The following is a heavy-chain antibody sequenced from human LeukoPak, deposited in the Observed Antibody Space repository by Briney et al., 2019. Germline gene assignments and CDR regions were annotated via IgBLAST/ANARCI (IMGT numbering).Heavy chain of an antibody. CDR2: ISSSGSTI. CDR1: GFTFSDYY. J-gene: IGHJ4*02. Sequence: GRSLRLSCAASGFTFSDYYMSWIRQAPGKGLEWVSYISSSGSTIYYADSVKGRFTISRDNAKNSLYLQMNSLRAEDTAVYYCARDRCSSTSCYWEVGVSGYWGQGTLVTVSS. V-gene: IGHV3-11*04. CDR3: ARDRCSSTSCYWEVGVSGY. D-gene: IGHD2-2*01.